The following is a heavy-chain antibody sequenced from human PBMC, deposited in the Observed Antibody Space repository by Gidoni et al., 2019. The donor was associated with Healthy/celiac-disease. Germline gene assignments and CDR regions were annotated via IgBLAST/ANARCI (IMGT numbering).Heavy chain of an antibody. Sequence: EVQLLESGGGFVQPGGSLRLSCADSGFTFSSYAMSWVRQAPGKGLEWVSAISGSGGSTYYADSVKCRFTISRDNSKNTLYLQMNSLRAEDTAVYYCAKDPPPYDFWSGYSDAFDIWGQGTMVTVSS. J-gene: IGHJ3*02. V-gene: IGHV3-23*01. CDR1: GFTFSSYA. CDR2: ISGSGGST. D-gene: IGHD3-3*01. CDR3: AKDPPPYDFWSGYSDAFDI.